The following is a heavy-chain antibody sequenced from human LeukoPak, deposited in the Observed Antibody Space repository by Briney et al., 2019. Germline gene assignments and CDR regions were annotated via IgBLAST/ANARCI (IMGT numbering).Heavy chain of an antibody. CDR2: IYTSGST. Sequence: SETLSLTCSVSGGSISSYYWSWIRQPAGKGLEWIGRIYTSGSTNYNPSLKSRVTMSVDTSKNQFSLKLSSVTAADTVVYYCAREITFGGVIVALNWFDPWGQGTLVTVSS. J-gene: IGHJ5*02. D-gene: IGHD3-16*02. CDR1: GGSISSYY. CDR3: AREITFGGVIVALNWFDP. V-gene: IGHV4-4*07.